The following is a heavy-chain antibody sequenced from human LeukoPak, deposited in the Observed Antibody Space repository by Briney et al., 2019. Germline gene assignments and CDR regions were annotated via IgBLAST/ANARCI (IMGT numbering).Heavy chain of an antibody. D-gene: IGHD4-17*01. CDR3: ARDRPGDYLFDY. Sequence: GGSLRLSCAASGFTFSSYAMHWVRQAPGKGLEYVSAISSNGGSTYYANSVKGRFTISRDNSKNTLYLQMGSLRAEDMAVYYCARDRPGDYLFDYWGQGTLVTVSS. J-gene: IGHJ4*02. CDR2: ISSNGGST. CDR1: GFTFSSYA. V-gene: IGHV3-64*01.